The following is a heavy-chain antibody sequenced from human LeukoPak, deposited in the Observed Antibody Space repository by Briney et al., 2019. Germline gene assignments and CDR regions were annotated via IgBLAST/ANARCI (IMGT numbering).Heavy chain of an antibody. CDR1: GLTISSNY. D-gene: IGHD2-2*01. J-gene: IGHJ3*02. CDR2: IYSGGST. Sequence: PGGSLRLSCAASGLTISSNYMGWVRQAPGKGLEWDSVIYSGGSTYYADSVKGRFTISRDNSKNTLYLQMNSLRAEDTAVYYCAKDIVVVPAAGDVFDIWGQGTMVTVSS. V-gene: IGHV3-66*01. CDR3: AKDIVVVPAAGDVFDI.